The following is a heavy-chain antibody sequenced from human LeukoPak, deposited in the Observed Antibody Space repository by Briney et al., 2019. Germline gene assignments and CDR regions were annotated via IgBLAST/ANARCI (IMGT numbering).Heavy chain of an antibody. J-gene: IGHJ4*02. Sequence: SETLSLTCTVSGGSISSYYWSWIRQPPGKGLEWIGYIYYSGSTNYNPSLKSRVTISVDTSKNQFSLKLSSVTAADTAVYYCARKLPSDYWGQGTLVTVSS. V-gene: IGHV4-59*12. CDR1: GGSISSYY. CDR3: ARKLPSDY. CDR2: IYYSGST. D-gene: IGHD1-7*01.